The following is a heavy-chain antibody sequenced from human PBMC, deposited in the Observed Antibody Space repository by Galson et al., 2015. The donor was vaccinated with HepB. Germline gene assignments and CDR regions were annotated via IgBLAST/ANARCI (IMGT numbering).Heavy chain of an antibody. CDR2: TYYRSKWYN. J-gene: IGHJ4*02. CDR3: ARDEEIRNAFEY. Sequence: CAISGDSVSNSSAAWNWIRQSPSRGLEWLGRTYYRSKWYNEYVVSVRSRITINPDTSKNQFSPQLNSVTPEDTAVYYCARDEEIRNAFEYWGQGTLVTVSS. CDR1: GDSVSNSSAA. V-gene: IGHV6-1*01. D-gene: IGHD1-14*01.